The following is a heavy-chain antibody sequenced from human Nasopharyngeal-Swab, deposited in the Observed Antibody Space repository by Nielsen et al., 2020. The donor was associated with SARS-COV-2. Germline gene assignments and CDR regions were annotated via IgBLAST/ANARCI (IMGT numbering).Heavy chain of an antibody. CDR2: ISAYNGNT. J-gene: IGHJ4*02. V-gene: IGHV1-18*01. Sequence: ASVKVSCKVSGYTLTELSMHWVRQAPGQGLEWMGWISAYNGNTNYAQELQGRVTMTTDTSTSTAYMELRSLRSDDTAVYYCAREQAAMYYFDYWGQGTLVTVSS. CDR1: GYTLTELS. D-gene: IGHD2-2*01. CDR3: AREQAAMYYFDY.